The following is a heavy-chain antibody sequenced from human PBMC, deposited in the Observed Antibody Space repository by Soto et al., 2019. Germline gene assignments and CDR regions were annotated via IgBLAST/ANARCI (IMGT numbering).Heavy chain of an antibody. D-gene: IGHD6-13*01. Sequence: ASVHVSCKXSGYTLTELSMHWVRQAPGKGLEWMGGFDPEDGETIYAQKFQGRVTMTEDTSTDTAYMELSSLRSEDTAVYYCATGGSAFSSSWYDAFDIWGQGTMVTVS. CDR2: FDPEDGET. J-gene: IGHJ3*02. CDR1: GYTLTELS. CDR3: ATGGSAFSSSWYDAFDI. V-gene: IGHV1-24*01.